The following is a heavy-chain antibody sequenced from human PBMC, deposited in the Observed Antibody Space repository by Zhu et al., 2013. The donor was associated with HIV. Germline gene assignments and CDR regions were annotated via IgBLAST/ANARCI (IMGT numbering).Heavy chain of an antibody. J-gene: IGHJ1*01. D-gene: IGHD3-22*01. Sequence: QVQLVHSGAEVKKPGASVKVSCKASGYTFTGYYIHWVRQAPGQGLEWMGWINPNSGGTIYAQKFQGRVTMTRDTSISTAYVELSRLRSDDTAVYYCARALGGYYDRTQAGFQHWGQGTLVTVXS. V-gene: IGHV1-2*02. CDR1: GYTFTGYY. CDR2: INPNSGGT. CDR3: ARALGGYYDRTQAGFQH.